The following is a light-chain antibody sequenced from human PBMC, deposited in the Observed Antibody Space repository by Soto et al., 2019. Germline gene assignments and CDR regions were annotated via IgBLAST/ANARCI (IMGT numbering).Light chain of an antibody. CDR2: AAS. CDR1: QSVSVNS. CDR3: QQYGGSPFT. V-gene: IGKV3-20*01. J-gene: IGKJ3*01. Sequence: EILLTQSPGTLSSSPGERATLSCRASQSVSVNSLAWYQQKGGQAPRLLIYAASTRATGVPDRFSGTGSGTDFALTISRLETDDSAVYYCQQYGGSPFTFGPGTKVDIK.